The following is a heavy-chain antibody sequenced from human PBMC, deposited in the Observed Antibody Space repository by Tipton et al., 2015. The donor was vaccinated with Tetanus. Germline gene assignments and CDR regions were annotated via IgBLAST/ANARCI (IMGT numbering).Heavy chain of an antibody. CDR1: GFTFSNYA. Sequence: GSLRLSCAASGFTFSNYAMSWVRQAPGKGLEWVSAISSSGGTTYDADSVKGRFTISRDNSKNTLYLQMNSLGAEDTAVYYCAKPFHFGGHRSGRANLCALCAGVFDIWG. V-gene: IGHV3-23*01. D-gene: IGHD3-16*01. CDR2: ISSSGGTT. J-gene: IGHJ3*02. CDR3: AKPFHFGGHRSGRANLCALCAGVFDI.